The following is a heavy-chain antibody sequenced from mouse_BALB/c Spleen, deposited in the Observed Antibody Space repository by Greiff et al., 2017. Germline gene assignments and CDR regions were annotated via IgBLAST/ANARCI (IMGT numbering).Heavy chain of an antibody. J-gene: IGHJ2*01. Sequence: VQLQQSGTVLARPGASVKMSCKASGYTFTSYWMHWVKQRPVQGLEWIGAIYPGNSDTSYNQKFKGKAKLTAVTSTSTAYMELSSLTNEDSAVYYCTREVGYYFDYWGQGTTLTVSS. CDR3: TREVGYYFDY. CDR1: GYTFTSYW. CDR2: IYPGNSDT. V-gene: IGHV1-5*01. D-gene: IGHD2-2*01.